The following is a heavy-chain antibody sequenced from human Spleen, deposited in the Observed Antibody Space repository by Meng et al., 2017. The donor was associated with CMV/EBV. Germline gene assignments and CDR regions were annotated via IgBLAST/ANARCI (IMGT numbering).Heavy chain of an antibody. J-gene: IGHJ4*02. V-gene: IGHV1-2*02. Sequence: ASVKVSCKASGVTFTAYYMHWVRRAPGHGLEWMGWINPNSGGIHYAQKFQGRVSMTRDTSINTAYMELTRLRSDDTAVYFCARDYGRIVGATIYYFDYWGQGTLVTVSS. D-gene: IGHD1-26*01. CDR1: GVTFTAYY. CDR2: INPNSGGI. CDR3: ARDYGRIVGATIYYFDY.